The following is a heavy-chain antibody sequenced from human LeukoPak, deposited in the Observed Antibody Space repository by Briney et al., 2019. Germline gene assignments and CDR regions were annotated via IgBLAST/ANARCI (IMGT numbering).Heavy chain of an antibody. J-gene: IGHJ2*01. CDR3: ARDHQDPGYFDL. Sequence: GGSLRLSCAASGFTVSSHHTSWVRQAPGKGLEWVSAIFSGGNTYYADSVKGRFTISRDNSKNTVYLQVNSLRTEDTAMYYCARDHQDPGYFDLWGRGTLVTVSS. CDR1: GFTVSSHH. CDR2: IFSGGNT. V-gene: IGHV3-53*01.